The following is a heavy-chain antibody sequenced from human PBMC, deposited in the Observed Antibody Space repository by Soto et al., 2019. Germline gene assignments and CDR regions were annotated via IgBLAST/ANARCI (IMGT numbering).Heavy chain of an antibody. J-gene: IGHJ5*02. D-gene: IGHD6-19*01. V-gene: IGHV1-18*01. CDR1: GYTFSSSG. Sequence: ASVKVSCKASGYTFSSSGISWVRQAPGQGLEWMGWVGNYNGNTNYAQMFQGRVTMTTDTSTGTAYMELRSLRFDDTAVYYCAREIISIAVAGTNWFDPWGQGTLVTVSS. CDR3: AREIISIAVAGTNWFDP. CDR2: VGNYNGNT.